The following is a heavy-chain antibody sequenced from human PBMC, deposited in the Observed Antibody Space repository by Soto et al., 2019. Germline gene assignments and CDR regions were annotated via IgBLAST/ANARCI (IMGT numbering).Heavy chain of an antibody. CDR3: ARDYFDSSGYGTFDY. D-gene: IGHD3-22*01. V-gene: IGHV3-23*01. J-gene: IGHJ4*02. CDR2: ISGSCVST. Sequence: GFTFSSYAMSWVRQAPGKGLEWVSSISGSCVSTYYAYSVKGLVTISRDNSKNTLYLQMNSLKSDDTAVYYCARDYFDSSGYGTFDYWGQGTLVTVSS. CDR1: GFTFSSYA.